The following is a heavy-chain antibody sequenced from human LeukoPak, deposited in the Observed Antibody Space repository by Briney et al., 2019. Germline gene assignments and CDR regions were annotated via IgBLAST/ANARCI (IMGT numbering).Heavy chain of an antibody. CDR3: AKRRGVAAGGSGAFDY. CDR1: GFTFSSYG. Sequence: GGSLRLSCAASGFTFSSYGMHWVRQAPGKGLEWVAFIRYDGSSQRYTDSVKGRFTISRDNSKNTVYLQMNSLRAEDTAVYYCAKRRGVAAGGSGAFDYWGQGSLVTVSS. J-gene: IGHJ4*02. CDR2: IRYDGSSQ. V-gene: IGHV3-30*02. D-gene: IGHD6-13*01.